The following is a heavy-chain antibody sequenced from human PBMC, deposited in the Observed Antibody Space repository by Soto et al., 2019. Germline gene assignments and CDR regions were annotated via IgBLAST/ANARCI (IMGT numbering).Heavy chain of an antibody. V-gene: IGHV3-23*01. J-gene: IGHJ6*03. CDR2: ISSSGDIT. CDR3: AKGGSGWPPYYYSMDV. Sequence: EVQLLESGGGLVQPGGSLRLSSAASGFTFSTYAMSWVRQAPGKGLEWVSGISSSGDITYYADSVKGRFTISRDNSKNLLYLQMNSLRVDDTAVYYCAKGGSGWPPYYYSMDVWGQGTTVTVSS. D-gene: IGHD6-19*01. CDR1: GFTFSTYA.